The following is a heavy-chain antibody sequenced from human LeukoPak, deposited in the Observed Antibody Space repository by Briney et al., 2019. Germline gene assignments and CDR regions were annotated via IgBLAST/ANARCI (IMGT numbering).Heavy chain of an antibody. J-gene: IGHJ4*02. V-gene: IGHV4-34*01. CDR3: ASTERCSTTCPLDY. CDR1: GGSFRGYY. D-gene: IGHD2-2*01. CDR2: INHSGST. Sequence: SETLSLTCAVYGGSFRGYYWSWIRQPPGKGLEWIGEINHSGSTNYNPSLKSRVTISLDMSMKKFSLKLNSVTAADTAVYYCASTERCSTTCPLDYWGQGTLVTVSS.